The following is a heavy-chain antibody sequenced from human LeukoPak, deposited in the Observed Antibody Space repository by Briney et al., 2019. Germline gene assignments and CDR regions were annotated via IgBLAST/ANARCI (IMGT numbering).Heavy chain of an antibody. D-gene: IGHD3-16*02. CDR1: GGSISYFY. CDR2: IYTSGST. J-gene: IGHJ6*03. V-gene: IGHV4-4*07. CDR3: ARGVIVWGAYYYYYMDV. Sequence: SETLSLTCTVSGGSISYFYWSWIRQPAGKGLEWIGRIYTSGSTNYNPSLKSRVTMSVDTSKKQFSLKLSSVTAADTAVYYCARGVIVWGAYYYYYMDVWGKGTTVTISS.